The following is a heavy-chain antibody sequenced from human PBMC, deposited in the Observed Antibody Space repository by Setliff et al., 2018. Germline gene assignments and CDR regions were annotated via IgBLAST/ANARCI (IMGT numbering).Heavy chain of an antibody. Sequence: SETLSLTCTVSGGSISSSSYYWGWIRQPPGKGLEWIGSIYYSGSTYYNPSLKSRVTISVDTSKNQFSLKLSSVTAADTAVYYCARDRPEGYNFWSGYLGGGLMDVWGQGTTVTVSS. CDR3: ARDRPEGYNFWSGYLGGGLMDV. CDR1: GGSISSSSYY. J-gene: IGHJ6*02. V-gene: IGHV4-39*07. CDR2: IYYSGST. D-gene: IGHD3-3*01.